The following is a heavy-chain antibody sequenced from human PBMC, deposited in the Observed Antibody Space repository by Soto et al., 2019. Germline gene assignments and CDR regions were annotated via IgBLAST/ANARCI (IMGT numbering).Heavy chain of an antibody. D-gene: IGHD2-15*01. V-gene: IGHV1-69*02. J-gene: IGHJ6*03. CDR2: IIPILGIT. CDR3: ARRGYCSGGSCYSYYYYYMDV. Sequence: GASVKVSCRASGGTFSSYTISWVRQAPGQGLEWMGRIIPILGITKYAQKFQGRVTITGDTSASTAYMELSSLRSEDTAVYYCARRGYCSGGSCYSYYYYYMDVWGKGTTVTVSS. CDR1: GGTFSSYT.